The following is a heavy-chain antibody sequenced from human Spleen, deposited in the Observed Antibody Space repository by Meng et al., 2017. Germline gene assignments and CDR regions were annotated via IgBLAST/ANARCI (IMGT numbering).Heavy chain of an antibody. CDR1: GGTFRNFW. CDR2: ISSSGSTI. CDR3: ARDNDAFDI. V-gene: IGHV3-48*04. J-gene: IGHJ3*02. Sequence: GESLKISCVASGGTFRNFWMTWVRQAPGKGLEWVSYISSSGSTIYYADSVKGRFTLSRDNAKNSLYLQMNSLRAEDTAVYYCARDNDAFDIWGQGTMVTVSS.